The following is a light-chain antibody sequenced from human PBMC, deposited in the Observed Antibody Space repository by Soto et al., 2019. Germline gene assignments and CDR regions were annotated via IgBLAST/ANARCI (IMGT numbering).Light chain of an antibody. CDR3: HQFHEDTVT. J-gene: IGKJ4*01. CDR1: QSVSTW. CDR2: TAS. V-gene: IGKV1-5*03. Sequence: DIQLTQSPSTLSASVGDRVTITCRASQSVSTWLAWYQQKPGKAPKLLIHTASTLENGVPSRFSGSGSGTVFTLSISSLEPDDSATYYCHQFHEDTVTFGGGTKVQI.